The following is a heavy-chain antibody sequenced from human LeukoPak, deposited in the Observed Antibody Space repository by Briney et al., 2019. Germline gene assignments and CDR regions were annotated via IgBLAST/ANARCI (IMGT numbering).Heavy chain of an antibody. CDR3: ARGVGYNYGLYYQYGMDV. J-gene: IGHJ6*02. D-gene: IGHD5-18*01. CDR2: INVDNGNT. V-gene: IGHV1-3*01. Sequence: ASVKVSCKASGYTFSTFSINWVRQAPGQRLEWMGWINVDNGNTKYSQNFKGRVTITRDTSASTAYMELSSLRSEDTAVYYCARGVGYNYGLYYQYGMDVWGQGTTVTVSS. CDR1: GYTFSTFS.